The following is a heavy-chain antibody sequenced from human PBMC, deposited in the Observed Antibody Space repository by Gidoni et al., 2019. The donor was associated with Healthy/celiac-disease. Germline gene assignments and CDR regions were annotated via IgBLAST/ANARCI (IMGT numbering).Heavy chain of an antibody. CDR2: IYYSGST. CDR3: ARAPDYGDYAGWFDP. CDR1: GGSISSSSYY. J-gene: IGHJ5*02. Sequence: QLQLPESGPGLVKPSETLSLTCTVSGGSISSSSYYWGWIRQPPGKGLEWIGSIYYSGSTYYNPSLKSRVTISVDTSKNQFSLKLSSVTAADTAVYYCARAPDYGDYAGWFDPWGQGTLVTVSS. D-gene: IGHD4-17*01. V-gene: IGHV4-39*07.